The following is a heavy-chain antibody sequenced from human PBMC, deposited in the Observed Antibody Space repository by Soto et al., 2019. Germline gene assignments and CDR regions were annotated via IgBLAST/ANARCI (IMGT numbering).Heavy chain of an antibody. V-gene: IGHV3-23*01. CDR3: AKFGMATTKRSPPYYIDY. CDR2: ISGSGGGT. CDR1: GLTFSSYA. J-gene: IGHJ4*02. D-gene: IGHD1-1*01. Sequence: LRLSCAASGLTFSSYAMSWVRQAPGKGLEWVSSISGSGGGTYYADSVKGRFTFSRDNSKNTLYLQMNSLRAEDTAVYYCAKFGMATTKRSPPYYIDYWGQGALVTVSS.